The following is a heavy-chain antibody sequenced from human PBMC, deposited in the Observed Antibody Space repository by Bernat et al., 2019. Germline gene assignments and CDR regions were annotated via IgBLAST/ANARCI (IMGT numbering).Heavy chain of an antibody. V-gene: IGHV3-30*01. D-gene: IGHD3-3*01. Sequence: QVQLVESGGGVVQPGRSLRLSCAASGFTFSSYAMHWVRQAPGKGLEWVAVISYDGSNKYYADSVKGRFPIARDNSKNTLYLQMNSLRAEDTAVYYCARDLLRFLEWLEYYFDYWGQGTLVTVSS. J-gene: IGHJ4*02. CDR3: ARDLLRFLEWLEYYFDY. CDR1: GFTFSSYA. CDR2: ISYDGSNK.